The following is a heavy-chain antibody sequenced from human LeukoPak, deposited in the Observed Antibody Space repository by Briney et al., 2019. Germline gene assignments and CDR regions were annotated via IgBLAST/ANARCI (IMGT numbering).Heavy chain of an antibody. CDR2: ISSSSSYI. Sequence: GGSLRLSCAASGFTLSSYSMNWVRQAPGKGLEWVSSISSSSSYIYYADSVKGRFTISRDNAKNSLYLQMNSLRAEDTAVYYCARHLPYNYYGSGSYYTAIDYWGQGTLVTVSS. CDR1: GFTLSSYS. D-gene: IGHD3-10*01. V-gene: IGHV3-21*01. J-gene: IGHJ4*02. CDR3: ARHLPYNYYGSGSYYTAIDY.